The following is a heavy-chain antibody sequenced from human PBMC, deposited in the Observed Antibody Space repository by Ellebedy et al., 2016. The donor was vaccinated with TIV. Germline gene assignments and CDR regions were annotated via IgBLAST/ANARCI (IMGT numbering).Heavy chain of an antibody. D-gene: IGHD1-26*01. CDR3: ARGWAL. CDR1: GYSFTAYY. CDR2: INPNNGGT. V-gene: IGHV1-2*02. Sequence: AASVKVSCKASGYSFTAYYIHWVRQAPGQGLEWMGWINPNNGGTIFAQKFQGRVTLSRDTSFSTAYMELIRLRSDDTAVYYCARGWALWGQGTTVTVSS. J-gene: IGHJ6*02.